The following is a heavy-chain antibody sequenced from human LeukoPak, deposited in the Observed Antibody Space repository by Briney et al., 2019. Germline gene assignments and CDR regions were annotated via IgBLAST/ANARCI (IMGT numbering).Heavy chain of an antibody. CDR3: AKDPRNTVTTSSDY. V-gene: IGHV3-30-3*01. Sequence: GGSLRLSCAASGFTFSSYAMHWARQAPGKGLEWVAVISYDGSNKYYADSVKGRFTISRDNSKNTLYLQMNSLRAEDTAVYYCAKDPRNTVTTSSDYWGQGTLVTVSS. CDR1: GFTFSSYA. D-gene: IGHD4-17*01. J-gene: IGHJ4*02. CDR2: ISYDGSNK.